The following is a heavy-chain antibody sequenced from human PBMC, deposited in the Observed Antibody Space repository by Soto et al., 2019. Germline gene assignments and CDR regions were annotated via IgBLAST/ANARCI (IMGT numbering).Heavy chain of an antibody. CDR2: ISSSSSTI. J-gene: IGHJ4*02. CDR3: ARDLHYYDSSGYLY. V-gene: IGHV3-48*02. CDR1: GFTFSSYS. Sequence: EVQLVESGGGLVQPGGSLRLSCAASGFTFSSYSMNWVRQAPGKGLEWVSYISSSSSTIYYADSVKGRFTISRDNAKNSLYLQMNSLRDADTAVYYCARDLHYYDSSGYLYWGQGTLYTVSS. D-gene: IGHD3-22*01.